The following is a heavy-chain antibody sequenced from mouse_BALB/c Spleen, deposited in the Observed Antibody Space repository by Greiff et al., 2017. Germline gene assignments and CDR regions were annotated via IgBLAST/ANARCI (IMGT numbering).Heavy chain of an antibody. V-gene: IGHV1-69*02. J-gene: IGHJ4*01. CDR2: IYPSDSYT. Sequence: VQLQQSGAELVRPGASVKLSCKASGYTFTSYWINWVKQRPGQGLEWIGNIYPSDSYTNYNQKFKDKATLTVDKSSSTAYMQLSSPTSEDSAVYYCTRSYYDYDGEAMDYWGQGTSVTVSS. CDR3: TRSYYDYDGEAMDY. D-gene: IGHD2-4*01. CDR1: GYTFTSYW.